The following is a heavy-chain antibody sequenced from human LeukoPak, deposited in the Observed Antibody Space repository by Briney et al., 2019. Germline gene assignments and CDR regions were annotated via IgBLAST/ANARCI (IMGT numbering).Heavy chain of an antibody. V-gene: IGHV4-59*08. CDR3: ARHKGVPALKFDP. Sequence: SETLSLTCTVSGGSISSYYWSWIRQPPGKGLEWIGYIYYSGSTNYNPSLKSRVTISVDTSKNQFSLKLSSVTAADTAVYYCARHKGVPALKFDPWGQGTLATVSS. D-gene: IGHD2-2*01. J-gene: IGHJ5*02. CDR2: IYYSGST. CDR1: GGSISSYY.